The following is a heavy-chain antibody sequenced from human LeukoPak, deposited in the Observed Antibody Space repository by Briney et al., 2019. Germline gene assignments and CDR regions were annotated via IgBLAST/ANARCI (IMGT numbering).Heavy chain of an antibody. Sequence: PGGSLRLSCAASGFTFSTYSMNWVRQAPGKGLEWVSYISSSSITIYYADSVKGRFTISRDNAKNSLYLQMNSLRDEDTAAYYCARDRYCSSTTCYVGYWGQGTLVTVSS. CDR3: ARDRYCSSTTCYVGY. D-gene: IGHD2-2*01. CDR1: GFTFSTYS. V-gene: IGHV3-48*02. J-gene: IGHJ4*02. CDR2: ISSSSITI.